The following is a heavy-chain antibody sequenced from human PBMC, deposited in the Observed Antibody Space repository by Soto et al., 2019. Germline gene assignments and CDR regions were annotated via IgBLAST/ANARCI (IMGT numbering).Heavy chain of an antibody. Sequence: QVQLVQSGAEVKKPGASVKVSCKASGYTFTGYYMHWVRQAPGQGLEWMGWINPNSGGTNYAQKFQGGDNMTRDRSISTAYMELSRLRSDDTAVYYCAKGGRWYYDSSGYCDYWGQGTLVNVSS. CDR1: GYTFTGYY. D-gene: IGHD3-22*01. CDR2: INPNSGGT. J-gene: IGHJ4*02. CDR3: AKGGRWYYDSSGYCDY. V-gene: IGHV1-2*02.